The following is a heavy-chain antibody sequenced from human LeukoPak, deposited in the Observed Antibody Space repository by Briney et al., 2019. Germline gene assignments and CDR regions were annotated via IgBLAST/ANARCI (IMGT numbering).Heavy chain of an antibody. V-gene: IGHV3-23*01. D-gene: IGHD3-9*01. Sequence: GGSLRLSCAASGFTFSNYSMSWVRQAPGKGLEWVSTISGTGGATYYADSVKGRFTISRDNSKNTLFLQFNSLRADDTAVYYCAKFDEALTGYFGYWGQGTLVTVSS. CDR1: GFTFSNYS. J-gene: IGHJ4*02. CDR3: AKFDEALTGYFGY. CDR2: ISGTGGAT.